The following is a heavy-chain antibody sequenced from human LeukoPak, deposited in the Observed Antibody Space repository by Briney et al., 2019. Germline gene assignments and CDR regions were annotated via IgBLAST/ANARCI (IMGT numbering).Heavy chain of an antibody. CDR3: ARVLHKRNYDSSVYYGY. V-gene: IGHV4-38-2*02. CDR2: IYHSGST. J-gene: IGHJ4*02. CDR1: GYSINSGYY. Sequence: PSETLSLTCTVSGYSINSGYYWGWIRQPPGKGLEWIGSIYHSGSTYYNPSLKSRVTISVDTSKNQFSLKLSSVTAADTAVYYCARVLHKRNYDSSVYYGYWGQGTLVTVSS. D-gene: IGHD3-22*01.